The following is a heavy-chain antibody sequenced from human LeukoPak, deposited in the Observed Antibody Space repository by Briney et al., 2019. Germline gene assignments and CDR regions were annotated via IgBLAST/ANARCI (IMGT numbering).Heavy chain of an antibody. CDR1: GGSIGSYY. V-gene: IGHV4-59*01. CDR3: ARRSRYFQH. CDR2: IYYSGST. Sequence: SETLSLTCTVSGGSIGSYYWSWIRQPPGKGLEWIGYIYYSGSTNYNPSLKSRVTISVDTSKNQFSLKLSSVTAADTAVYYCARRSRYFQHWGQGTLVTVSS. J-gene: IGHJ1*01. D-gene: IGHD2-2*01.